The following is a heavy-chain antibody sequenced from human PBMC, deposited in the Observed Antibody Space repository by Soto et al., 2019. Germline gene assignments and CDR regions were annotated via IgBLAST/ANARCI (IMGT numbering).Heavy chain of an antibody. CDR3: AKRIGSGWTFDY. J-gene: IGHJ4*02. CDR2: ISGSGGST. V-gene: IGHV3-23*01. CDR1: GFTFSSYA. Sequence: SGGSLRLSCAASGFTFSSYAMSWVRQAPGKGLEWVSAISGSGGSTYYADSVKGRFTISRDNSKNTLYLQMNSLRAEDTAVYYCAKRIGSGWTFDYWGQGTMVTVSS. D-gene: IGHD6-19*01.